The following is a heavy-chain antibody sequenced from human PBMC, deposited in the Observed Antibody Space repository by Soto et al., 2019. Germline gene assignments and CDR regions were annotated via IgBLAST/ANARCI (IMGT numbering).Heavy chain of an antibody. J-gene: IGHJ4*02. CDR1: GFTFSSYG. D-gene: IGHD3-22*01. CDR2: ISYDGSNK. V-gene: IGHV3-30*18. CDR3: ANLWTYYYDSSGYPFDY. Sequence: VGSLRLSCAASGFTFSSYGMHWVRQAPGKGLEWVAVISYDGSNKYYADSVKGRFTISRDNSKNTLYLQMNSLRAEDTAVYYCANLWTYYYDSSGYPFDYWGQGTLVTVSS.